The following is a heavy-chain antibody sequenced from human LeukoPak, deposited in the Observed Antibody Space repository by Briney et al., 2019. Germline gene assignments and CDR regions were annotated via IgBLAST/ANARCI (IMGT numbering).Heavy chain of an antibody. Sequence: AGGSLRLSCAASGFTFSSHDMHWVRQAAGKGLEWVSGFIPPGDRYYAESVEGRFTISRDNGKSSLYLQMNSLRVGDTAVYYCVRGGVWGLSSNWLEAWGQGTLVTVSS. J-gene: IGHJ5*02. CDR3: VRGGVWGLSSNWLEA. CDR2: FIPPGDR. V-gene: IGHV3-13*04. CDR1: GFTFSSHD. D-gene: IGHD7-27*01.